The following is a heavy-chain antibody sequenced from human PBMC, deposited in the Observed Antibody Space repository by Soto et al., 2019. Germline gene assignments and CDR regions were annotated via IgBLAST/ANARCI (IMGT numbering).Heavy chain of an antibody. J-gene: IGHJ4*02. CDR1: GYTFTSYE. CDR2: MNPNSGDT. CDR3: ARGELLWFGELLR. Sequence: QVQLVQSGAEVKKPGASVKVSCKASGYTFTSYEINWVRQATGQGLEWMGWMNPNSGDTGYAQKFRGRVTMTMNTSISTAYMELSSLRSEDTAVYYCARGELLWFGELLRWGQGTLVTVSS. V-gene: IGHV1-8*01. D-gene: IGHD3-10*01.